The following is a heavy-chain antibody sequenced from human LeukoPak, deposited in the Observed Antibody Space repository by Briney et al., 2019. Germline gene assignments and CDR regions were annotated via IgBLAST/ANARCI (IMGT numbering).Heavy chain of an antibody. CDR2: IRSKDYGGRT. CDR3: TRGSGNDY. Sequence: GGSLRLSCAASGFTFGDFAISWVRQAPGKGLEWIGYIRSKDYGGRTEYAASMKGRFTISRDDSKSIAYLQMNSLETEDTAAYYCTRGSGNDYWGQGTLVTVSS. CDR1: GFTFGDFA. J-gene: IGHJ4*02. V-gene: IGHV3-49*04. D-gene: IGHD3-10*01.